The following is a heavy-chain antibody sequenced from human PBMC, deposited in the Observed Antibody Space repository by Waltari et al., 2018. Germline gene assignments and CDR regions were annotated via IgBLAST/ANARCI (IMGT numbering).Heavy chain of an antibody. V-gene: IGHV4-39*01. D-gene: IGHD3-16*01. CDR2: IYYSGST. J-gene: IGHJ4*02. CDR1: VGSISRSIYY. Sequence: QLQLQESGPGLVKPSATLSLTCTVSVGSISRSIYYWVWIRQPPGKGLEWIGSIYYSGSTYYNPSLKSRVTISVDTSKNQFSLKLSSVTAADTAVYYCARQGVVKGSDYWGQGTLVTVSS. CDR3: ARQGVVKGSDY.